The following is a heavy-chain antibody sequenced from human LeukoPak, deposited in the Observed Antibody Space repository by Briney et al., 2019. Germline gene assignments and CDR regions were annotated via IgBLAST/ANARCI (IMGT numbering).Heavy chain of an antibody. J-gene: IGHJ4*02. CDR2: INEDGTT. CDR3: ARVRGGN. Sequence: GGSLRLSCAASGFTFSDFWMYWVRQAPGKGLVWISNINEDGTTAYADSVKGRFTISRDNAKNTLYLQMNSLRAEDTAVYYCARVRGGNWGQGTLVTVSS. D-gene: IGHD3-16*01. V-gene: IGHV3-74*01. CDR1: GFTFSDFW.